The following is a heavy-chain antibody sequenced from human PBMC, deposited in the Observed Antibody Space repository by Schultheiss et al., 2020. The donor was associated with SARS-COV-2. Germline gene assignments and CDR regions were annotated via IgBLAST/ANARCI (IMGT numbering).Heavy chain of an antibody. V-gene: IGHV3-30*04. J-gene: IGHJ4*02. CDR3: AKDPYSSSWSGSGY. CDR1: GFTFSSYA. CDR2: ISYDGSNK. Sequence: GGSLRLSCAASGFTFSSYAMHWVRQAPGKGLEWVAVISYDGSNKYYADSVKGRFTISRDNSKNTLYLQMNSLRAEDTAVYYCAKDPYSSSWSGSGYWGQGTLVTVSS. D-gene: IGHD6-13*01.